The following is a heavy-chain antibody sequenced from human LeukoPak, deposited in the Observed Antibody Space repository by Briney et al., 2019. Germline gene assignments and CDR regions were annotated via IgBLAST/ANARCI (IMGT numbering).Heavy chain of an antibody. Sequence: PGGSLRLSCAASGFTFNIYAMTWVRQAPGKGLEWVSVISGSGDGTYYADSVKGRSTISRDNSKNSLYLQMNSLRAEDTALYYCAREVSEGFDFWGQGTLVTVSS. J-gene: IGHJ4*02. CDR2: ISGSGDGT. CDR3: AREVSEGFDF. D-gene: IGHD3-22*01. CDR1: GFTFNIYA. V-gene: IGHV3-23*01.